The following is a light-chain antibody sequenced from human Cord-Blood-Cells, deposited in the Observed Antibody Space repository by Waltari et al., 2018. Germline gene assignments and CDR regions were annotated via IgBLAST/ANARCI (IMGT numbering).Light chain of an antibody. Sequence: DIVMTQSPLSLPVTPGEPASLSCRSSPSLLHSNGYNYLDWYLQKSGQSPQLLIYLGSNRASGVPDRFSGSGSGTDFTLKISRVEAEDVGVYYCMQALQTPPFTFGPGTKVDIK. CDR2: LGS. V-gene: IGKV2-28*01. CDR3: MQALQTPPFT. CDR1: PSLLHSNGYNY. J-gene: IGKJ3*01.